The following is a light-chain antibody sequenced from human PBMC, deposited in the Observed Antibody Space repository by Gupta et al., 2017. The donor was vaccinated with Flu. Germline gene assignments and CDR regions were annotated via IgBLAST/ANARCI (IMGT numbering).Light chain of an antibody. CDR1: SSNIGSNT. CDR2: SNN. V-gene: IGLV1-44*01. J-gene: IGLJ3*02. Sequence: QSVLPQPPSASGTPGPRVTIPCSGSSSNIGSNTVNWYQQLPGTAPKLLIYSNNQRPSGVPDRFSGSKSGTSASLAISGLQSEDEADYYCAAWDDSLNGPVFGGGTKLTVL. CDR3: AAWDDSLNGPV.